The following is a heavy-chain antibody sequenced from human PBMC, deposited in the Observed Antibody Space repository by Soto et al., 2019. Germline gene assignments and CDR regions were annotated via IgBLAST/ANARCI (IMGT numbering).Heavy chain of an antibody. J-gene: IGHJ6*02. D-gene: IGHD4-17*01. CDR1: GGSISSYY. V-gene: IGHV4-59*12. CDR2: VYYSGST. CDR3: ARNKATTVTRTIYYYYGMDV. Sequence: PSETLSLTCTVSGGSISSYYWSWIRQPPGKGLEWIGYVYYSGSTYYNPSLKSRVTISVDTSKNQFSLKLSSVTAADTAVYYGARNKATTVTRTIYYYYGMDVWGEATTVTVCS.